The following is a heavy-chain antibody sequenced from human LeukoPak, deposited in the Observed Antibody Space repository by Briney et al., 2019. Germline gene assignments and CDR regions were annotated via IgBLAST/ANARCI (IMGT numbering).Heavy chain of an antibody. Sequence: SETLSLTCTVSGGSISSYYWSWIRQPPGKGLEWIWSIYYSGSTNYNPSLKSRVTISVDTSKKQFSLKLSSVTAADTAVYYCARDRAHFGYWGQGTLVTVSS. CDR2: IYYSGST. J-gene: IGHJ4*02. V-gene: IGHV4-59*01. CDR3: ARDRAHFGY. CDR1: GGSISSYY.